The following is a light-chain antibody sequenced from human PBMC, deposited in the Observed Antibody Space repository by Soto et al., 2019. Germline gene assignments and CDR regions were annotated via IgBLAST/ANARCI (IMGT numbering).Light chain of an antibody. CDR3: QSHDSSLSGSDVV. CDR2: GNS. Sequence: QSVLTQPPSVSGAPGQRVTISCTGSSSNIGAGYDVHWYQQLPGTAPKLLIYGNSNRPSGVPDRFSGSRSGTSGSLAITGLQAEDEADYYCQSHDSSLSGSDVVFGGGTQLTVL. J-gene: IGLJ2*01. CDR1: SSNIGAGYD. V-gene: IGLV1-40*01.